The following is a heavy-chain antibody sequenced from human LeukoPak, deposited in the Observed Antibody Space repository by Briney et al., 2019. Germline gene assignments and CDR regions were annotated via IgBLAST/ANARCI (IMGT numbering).Heavy chain of an antibody. Sequence: SETLSLTCTVSGGSISSYCWSWIRQPPGKGLEWIGYIFYNGSTHYNPSLKSRVTISLDTSKNQFSLKLASVTAADTAVYYCAREGGSYGGDFDYWGQGTLVTVSS. CDR1: GGSISSYC. CDR3: AREGGSYGGDFDY. V-gene: IGHV4-59*01. CDR2: IFYNGST. J-gene: IGHJ4*02. D-gene: IGHD1-26*01.